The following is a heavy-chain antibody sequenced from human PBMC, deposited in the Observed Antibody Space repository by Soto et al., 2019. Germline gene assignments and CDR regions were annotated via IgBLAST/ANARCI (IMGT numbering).Heavy chain of an antibody. D-gene: IGHD2-15*01. V-gene: IGHV1-69*13. Sequence: TSVKVSSKDSGGTFSNYAITWLRHAPGQGLEWLGRIIPIFGTTDYAQKFQGRVTITADESTTTACMELSSLRSDDTAVYYCAKDGGREGYFGNWFDPWGQGTLVTVSS. CDR1: GGTFSNYA. J-gene: IGHJ5*02. CDR2: IIPIFGTT. CDR3: AKDGGREGYFGNWFDP.